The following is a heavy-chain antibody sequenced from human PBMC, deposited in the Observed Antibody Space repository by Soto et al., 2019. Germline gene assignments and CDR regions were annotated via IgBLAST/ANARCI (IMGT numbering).Heavy chain of an antibody. CDR1: GGSISGYF. V-gene: IGHV4-59*08. Sequence: PSETLSLTCTVSGGSISGYFWSWIRQPPGKGLEWIAYIYSSEYTDYNPSLNSRVTISVDMSRDQFSLQLKSVTAADTAVYYCARGVYDYVKVPCQHWGQGILVTVSS. CDR2: IYSSEYT. J-gene: IGHJ1*01. CDR3: ARGVYDYVKVPCQH. D-gene: IGHD3-16*01.